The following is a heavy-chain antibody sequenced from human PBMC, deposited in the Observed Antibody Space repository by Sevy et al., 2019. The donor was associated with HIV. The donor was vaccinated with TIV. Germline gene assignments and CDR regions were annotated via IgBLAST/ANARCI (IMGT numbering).Heavy chain of an antibody. Sequence: GGSLRLSCAASGFTFSPYSMNWVRQAPGKGLEWVSSISSSSSYIYYADSVKGRFIISRDNAKNSLYLQMNSLRAEDTAVYYGAREGGNVNIFGVVPRDAMDVWGQGTTVTVSS. CDR1: GFTFSPYS. V-gene: IGHV3-21*01. D-gene: IGHD3-3*02. CDR2: ISSSSSYI. J-gene: IGHJ6*02. CDR3: AREGGNVNIFGVVPRDAMDV.